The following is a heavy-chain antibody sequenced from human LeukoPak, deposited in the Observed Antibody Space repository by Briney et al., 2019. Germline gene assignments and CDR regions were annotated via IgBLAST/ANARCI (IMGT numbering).Heavy chain of an antibody. CDR2: IYYSGST. CDR1: GGSISSSGYY. CDR3: ARQGPNRGWFDP. Sequence: SETLSLTCTVSGGSISSSGYYWGSIRQPPGKGLEWIGSIYYSGSTYYNPSLKSRVTISVDTSKNQFSLKLSSVTAADTAVYYCARQGPNRGWFDPWGQGTLVTVSS. V-gene: IGHV4-39*07. J-gene: IGHJ5*02. D-gene: IGHD2/OR15-2a*01.